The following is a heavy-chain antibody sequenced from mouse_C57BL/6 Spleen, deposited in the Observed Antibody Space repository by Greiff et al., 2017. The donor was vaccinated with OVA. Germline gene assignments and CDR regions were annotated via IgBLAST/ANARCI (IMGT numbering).Heavy chain of an antibody. D-gene: IGHD4-1*01. Sequence: QVQLQQPGAELVKPGASVKLSCKASGYTFTSYWMQWVKQRPGQGLEWIGEIDPSDSYTNYNQKFKGKATLTVDTSSSTAYMQLSSLTSEDSAVYDCARKKNLAGIPFAYWGQGTLVTVSA. V-gene: IGHV1-50*01. J-gene: IGHJ3*01. CDR2: IDPSDSYT. CDR1: GYTFTSYW. CDR3: ARKKNLAGIPFAY.